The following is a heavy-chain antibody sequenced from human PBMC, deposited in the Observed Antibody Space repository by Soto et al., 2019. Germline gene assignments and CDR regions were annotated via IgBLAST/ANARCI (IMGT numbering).Heavy chain of an antibody. Sequence: QLVQSGAEVKKPGASVKVSCKASGYRFSNYDISWVRQAPGQGLEWMAWISAHNGNKHYAEKFQGRVSTTTGTSTSTAYMEVRTLTTDDTAVYYCARGLLAYFGMDVWGQGTTVTVS. J-gene: IGHJ6*02. V-gene: IGHV1-18*01. D-gene: IGHD2-15*01. CDR1: GYRFSNYD. CDR2: ISAHNGNK. CDR3: ARGLLAYFGMDV.